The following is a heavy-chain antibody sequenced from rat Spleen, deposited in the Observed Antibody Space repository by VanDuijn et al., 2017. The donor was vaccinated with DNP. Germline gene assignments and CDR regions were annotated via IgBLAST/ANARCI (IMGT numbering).Heavy chain of an antibody. J-gene: IGHJ1*01. Sequence: EVQLVESGGGLVQPGRSLKLSCAASGFTFSDYYMAWVRQAPTKGLDWVAYINYDGVTAYNGDSVKGRFTISRDNAKNTQYLQMDSLRSEDTATYYCTTHRTWYFDFWGPGTMVTVSS. CDR1: GFTFSDYY. CDR2: INYDGVTA. CDR3: TTHRTWYFDF. V-gene: IGHV5-20*01.